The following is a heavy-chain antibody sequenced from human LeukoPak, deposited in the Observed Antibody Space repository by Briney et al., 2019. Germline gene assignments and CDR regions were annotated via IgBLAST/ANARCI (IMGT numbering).Heavy chain of an antibody. V-gene: IGHV1-18*01. CDR3: ARGMSGYTEDTFDI. CDR1: GYIFTSYS. D-gene: IGHD2-2*02. J-gene: IGHJ3*02. CDR2: ISGYNGNT. Sequence: ASVKVSCKASGYIFTSYSINWVRQAPGQGLEWMAWISGYNGNTNYAQKFHGRVTVSRDTSTSTAYMELSSLRSDDTAVYFCARGMSGYTEDTFDIWGQGTVVTVSS.